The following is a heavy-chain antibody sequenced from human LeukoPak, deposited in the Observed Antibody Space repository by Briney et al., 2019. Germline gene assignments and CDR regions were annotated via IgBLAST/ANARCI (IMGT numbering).Heavy chain of an antibody. CDR3: ARDLYSSGWYGAFDI. V-gene: IGHV4-59*01. D-gene: IGHD6-19*01. CDR1: GGSISSYY. J-gene: IGHJ3*02. Sequence: WETLCLTCTVSGGSISSYYWSWIRQLPGKGLEWIGYIYYSGSTNYNPPLKSRVTISVDTSKNQFSLKLSSVTAADTAVYYCARDLYSSGWYGAFDIWGQRTLVTVSS. CDR2: IYYSGST.